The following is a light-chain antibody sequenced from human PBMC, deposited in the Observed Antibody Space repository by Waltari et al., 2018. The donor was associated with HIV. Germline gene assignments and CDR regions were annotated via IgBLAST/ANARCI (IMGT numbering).Light chain of an antibody. J-gene: IGKJ1*01. CDR2: KAS. Sequence: STLSASVGDRVTITCRASQSISTWLAWYQQKPGKAPKLLIYKASSLESGVPSRFSGSGSGTEFSLTISSLQPGDCATYYCLQYNSYWTFGQGTKVEIK. CDR1: QSISTW. CDR3: LQYNSYWT. V-gene: IGKV1-5*03.